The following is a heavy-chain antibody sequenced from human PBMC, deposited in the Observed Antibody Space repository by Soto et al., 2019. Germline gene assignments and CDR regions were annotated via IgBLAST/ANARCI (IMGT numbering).Heavy chain of an antibody. V-gene: IGHV1-18*01. J-gene: IGHJ6*02. D-gene: IGHD6-13*01. CDR3: ASKTYSSSWYHYYYYGLDV. CDR2: ISAYNGNT. CDR1: GYTFTSYG. Sequence: GASVKVSCKASGYTFTSYGISWVRQAPGQGLEWMGWISAYNGNTNYAQKLQGRVTMTTDTSTSTAYMELRSLRPDDTAVYYCASKTYSSSWYHYYYYGLDVWGQGTTVTVSS.